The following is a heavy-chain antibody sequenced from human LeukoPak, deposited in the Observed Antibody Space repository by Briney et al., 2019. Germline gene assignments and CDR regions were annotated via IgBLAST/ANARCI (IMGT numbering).Heavy chain of an antibody. Sequence: SETLSLTCTVSGGSISSSAYYWGWIRQPPGKGLEWIGSIYYSGSTYSNPSLKSRLTISVDTSKNQFSLKLTSVTAADTAVYYCARLNKPGWFDPWGQGTLVTVSS. CDR2: IYYSGST. CDR3: ARLNKPGWFDP. J-gene: IGHJ5*02. V-gene: IGHV4-39*01. D-gene: IGHD1-14*01. CDR1: GGSISSSAYY.